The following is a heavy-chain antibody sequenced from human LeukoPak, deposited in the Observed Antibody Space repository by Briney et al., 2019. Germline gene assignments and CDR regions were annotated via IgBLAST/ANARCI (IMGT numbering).Heavy chain of an antibody. J-gene: IGHJ3*02. D-gene: IGHD5-12*01. CDR3: ARDRVDIAAKAAFDI. V-gene: IGHV1-18*01. CDR1: GYTFTSYG. Sequence: ASVKVSCKASGYTFTSYGISWVRQAPGQGLEWMGWISAYNGNTNYAQKLQGRVTMTTDTSTSTAYMELRSLRSDDTAVYYCARDRVDIAAKAAFDIWGQGTMVTVSS. CDR2: ISAYNGNT.